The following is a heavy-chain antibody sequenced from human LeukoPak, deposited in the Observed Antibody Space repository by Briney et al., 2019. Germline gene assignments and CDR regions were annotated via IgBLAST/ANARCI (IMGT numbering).Heavy chain of an antibody. J-gene: IGHJ4*02. CDR1: GLAFSAYK. D-gene: IGHD3-22*01. V-gene: IGHV3-74*01. CDR3: AREYYDSSGYSDY. CDR2: ISTDGYTT. Sequence: GGSLRLSCAASGLAFSAYKMHWVRQAPRKGLVWVSRISTDGYTTDYADFVQGRFTASRDNTKNTWSLEMNSLRAEDTAVYYCAREYYDSSGYSDYWGQGTLVTVSS.